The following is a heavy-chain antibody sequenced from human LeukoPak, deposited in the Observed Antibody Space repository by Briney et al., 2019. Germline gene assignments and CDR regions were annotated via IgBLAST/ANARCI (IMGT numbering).Heavy chain of an antibody. J-gene: IGHJ5*02. V-gene: IGHV4-38-2*01. CDR1: DFSISRINY. CDR2: VYQSGNT. CDR3: ARHESGNWFDP. D-gene: IGHD3-10*01. Sequence: PSETLSLTCAVSDFSISRINYCCCFRQPPGKGLEWIGSVYQSGNTYYNPSLKSRVTISVDTSKKKFSLKLSSVTASDTAVYYCARHESGNWFDPWGQGILVTVSS.